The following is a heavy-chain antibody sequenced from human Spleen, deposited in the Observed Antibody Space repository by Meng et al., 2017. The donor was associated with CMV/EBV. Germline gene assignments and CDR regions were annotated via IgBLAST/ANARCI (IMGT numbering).Heavy chain of an antibody. V-gene: IGHV3-74*01. J-gene: IGHJ4*02. CDR3: ARDLLQSDY. CDR1: GFTFSSYE. Sequence: GESLKISCAASGFTFSSYEMNWVRQGPGKGLVWVSRINIDGSTTSYADSVKGRFTISRDNAKNTLYLQMNSLRAEDTGVYYCARDLLQSDYWGQGTLVTVSS. D-gene: IGHD3-22*01. CDR2: INIDGSTT.